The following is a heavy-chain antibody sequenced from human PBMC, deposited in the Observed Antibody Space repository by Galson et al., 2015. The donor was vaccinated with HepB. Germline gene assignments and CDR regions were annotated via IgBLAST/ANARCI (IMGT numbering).Heavy chain of an antibody. CDR2: INPSGRST. J-gene: IGHJ6*02. CDR1: GYIFTNYY. D-gene: IGHD3-10*01. Sequence: SVKVSCKASGYIFTNYYMHWVRQAPGQGLEWMGIINPSGRSTHYAQKFQGRVTMTRDTSTSTFYMDLSSLKSEDTAVYYCARGGEASWDYYHGMDGWGQGTTVTVSS. V-gene: IGHV1-46*01. CDR3: ARGGEASWDYYHGMDG.